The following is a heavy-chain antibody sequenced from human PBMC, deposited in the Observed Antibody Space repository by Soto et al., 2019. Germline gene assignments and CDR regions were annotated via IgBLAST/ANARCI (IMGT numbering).Heavy chain of an antibody. D-gene: IGHD3-10*01. J-gene: IGHJ5*02. CDR2: IYYSGST. V-gene: IGHV4-39*01. Sequence: SETLSLTCTVSGGSISSSSYYWGWIRQPPGKGLEWIGSIYYSGSTYYNPSLKSRVTISVDTSKNQFSLKLSSVTAADTAVYYCARLKNDVLLWFGELTKSWFDPWGQGTLVTVSS. CDR3: ARLKNDVLLWFGELTKSWFDP. CDR1: GGSISSSSYY.